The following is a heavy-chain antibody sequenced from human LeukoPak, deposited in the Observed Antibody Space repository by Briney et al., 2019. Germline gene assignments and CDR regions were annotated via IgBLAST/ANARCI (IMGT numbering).Heavy chain of an antibody. CDR3: ARIQSRVIAARPGNPAFDY. D-gene: IGHD6-6*01. CDR1: GYTFTSYD. CDR2: ISTYNDNT. Sequence: ASVKVSCKASGYTFTSYDISWVRQAPGQGLEWMGWISTYNDNTHYAQKLQGRVTMTTDTSTSTVYMELKSLRSDDTAVYYCARIQSRVIAARPGNPAFDYWGRGILVTVSS. V-gene: IGHV1-18*01. J-gene: IGHJ4*02.